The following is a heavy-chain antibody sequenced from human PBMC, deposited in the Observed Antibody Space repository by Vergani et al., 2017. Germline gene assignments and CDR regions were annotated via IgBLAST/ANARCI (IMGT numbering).Heavy chain of an antibody. CDR2: ISGDGGST. J-gene: IGHJ4*02. CDR3: ALGDYVVFFDY. Sequence: QLVQSGGGVVQPGGSLRLSCAASGFTFDDYAMHWVRQAPGKGLEWVSLISGDGGSTYYADSVKGRFTISRDNSKNSLYLQMNSLRTEDTALYYCALGDYVVFFDYWGQGTLVTVSS. D-gene: IGHD4-17*01. CDR1: GFTFDDYA. V-gene: IGHV3-43*02.